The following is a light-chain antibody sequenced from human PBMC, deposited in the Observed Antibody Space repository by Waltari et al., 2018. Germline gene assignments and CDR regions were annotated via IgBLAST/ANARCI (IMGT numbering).Light chain of an antibody. V-gene: IGLV2-8*01. J-gene: IGLJ2*01. Sequence: QSALTQPPSASGSPGPSVTISCTGTSSAVGGYNYVSWYQQHPGKAPKFMIYEVSKRPSGVPDRFSGSKSGNTAFLTVSRLQAEDEADYYCSSYGGSNNLVFGGGTKLTVL. CDR3: SSYGGSNNLV. CDR1: SSAVGGYNY. CDR2: EVS.